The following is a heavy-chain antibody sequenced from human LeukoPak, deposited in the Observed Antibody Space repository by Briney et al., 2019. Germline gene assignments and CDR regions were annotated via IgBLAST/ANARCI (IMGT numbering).Heavy chain of an antibody. Sequence: ASVKVSCKASGYTLTNYSIEWVRQAPGQGLEWMGMINPSGGTTNYAQELQGRVTMTRDTSTSTVYMELSSLRCEDTAVYYCARGGSSDDVFDIWGEGTMVSVSS. V-gene: IGHV1-46*01. CDR1: GYTLTNYS. D-gene: IGHD2-15*01. CDR3: ARGGSSDDVFDI. CDR2: INPSGGTT. J-gene: IGHJ3*02.